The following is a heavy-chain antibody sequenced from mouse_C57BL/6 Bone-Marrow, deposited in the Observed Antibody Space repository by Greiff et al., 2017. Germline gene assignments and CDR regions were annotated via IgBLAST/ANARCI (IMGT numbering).Heavy chain of an antibody. D-gene: IGHD2-5*01. CDR1: GYTFTSYW. J-gene: IGHJ1*03. V-gene: IGHV1-55*01. CDR3: VYSNYGYFYV. Sequence: QVQLQQPGAELVKPGASVKMSCKASGYTFTSYWITWVKQRPGQGLEWIGDIYPGSGSTNYNEKFKSKATLSVDTSASTAYMQLSSLTSEDSAVYYCVYSNYGYFYVCGTGTTVTVTS. CDR2: IYPGSGST.